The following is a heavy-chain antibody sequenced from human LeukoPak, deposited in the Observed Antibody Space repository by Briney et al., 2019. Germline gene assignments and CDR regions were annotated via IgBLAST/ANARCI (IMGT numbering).Heavy chain of an antibody. J-gene: IGHJ4*02. CDR3: ATVFPSITSY. Sequence: SETLSLTCTVSGGSISSSSYYWGWIRQPPGKGLEWIGSIYYSGSTYYNPSLKSRVTISVDTSKNQFSLKLSSVTAADTAVYYCATVFPSITSYWGQGTLVTVSS. CDR1: GGSISSSSYY. D-gene: IGHD3-10*01. CDR2: IYYSGST. V-gene: IGHV4-39*01.